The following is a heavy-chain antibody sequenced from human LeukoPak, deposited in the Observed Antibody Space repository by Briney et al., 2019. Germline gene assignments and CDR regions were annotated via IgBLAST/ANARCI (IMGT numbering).Heavy chain of an antibody. CDR2: ISTRGGTT. J-gene: IGHJ4*02. CDR3: AKDGWGGATISHYFDY. V-gene: IGHV3-23*01. D-gene: IGHD1-26*01. CDR1: GFTFSSYA. Sequence: GGSLRLSCAASGFTFSSYAMNWVRQAPGKGLEWVSAISTRGGTTYYADSVKGRFTISRDDSKNTLYLQMNSLRVEDTAVYYCAKDGWGGATISHYFDYWGRGPLVTVSS.